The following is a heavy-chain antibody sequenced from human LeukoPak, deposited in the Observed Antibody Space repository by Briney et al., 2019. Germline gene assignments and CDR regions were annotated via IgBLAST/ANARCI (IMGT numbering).Heavy chain of an antibody. Sequence: GGSLRLSCAASGFTFNSYAMSWVRQAPGKGLEWVSAISGSGGSTYYADSVKGRFTISRDNSKNTLYLQMNSLRAEDTAVYYCAKDTAAAGTVAEYFQHWGQGTLVIVSS. CDR3: AKDTAAAGTVAEYFQH. D-gene: IGHD6-13*01. V-gene: IGHV3-23*01. CDR2: ISGSGGST. CDR1: GFTFNSYA. J-gene: IGHJ1*01.